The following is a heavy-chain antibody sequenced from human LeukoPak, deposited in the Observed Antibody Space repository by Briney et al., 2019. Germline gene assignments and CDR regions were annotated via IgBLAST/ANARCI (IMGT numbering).Heavy chain of an antibody. CDR1: GFTFSSYS. Sequence: PGGSLRLSCAASGFTFSSYSMNWVRQAPGKGLEWVSSISSSSSYIYYADSVKGRFTISRDNAKNSLYLQMNSLRAEDTAVYYCARRGPGDYVEYYFDYWGQGTLVTVSS. V-gene: IGHV3-21*01. CDR3: ARRGPGDYVEYYFDY. CDR2: ISSSSSYI. D-gene: IGHD4-17*01. J-gene: IGHJ4*02.